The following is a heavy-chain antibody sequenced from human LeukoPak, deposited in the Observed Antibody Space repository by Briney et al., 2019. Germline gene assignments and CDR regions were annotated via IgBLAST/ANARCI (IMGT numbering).Heavy chain of an antibody. CDR1: GYSISSGFY. CDR2: IYHSANT. CDR3: ARDNWNSGYMDV. D-gene: IGHD1-7*01. V-gene: IGHV4-38-2*02. Sequence: PSETLPLTCTVSGYSISSGFYWGWIRQPPGKGLEWIGSIYHSANTYYNPSLKSRVTISVDTSKNQFSLKLSSVTAADTAVYYCARDNWNSGYMDVWGKGTTVTVSS. J-gene: IGHJ6*03.